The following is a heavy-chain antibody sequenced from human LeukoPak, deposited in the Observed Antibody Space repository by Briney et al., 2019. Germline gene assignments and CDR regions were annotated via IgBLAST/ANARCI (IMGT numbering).Heavy chain of an antibody. CDR1: GGSISSYY. CDR3: ARESSRVFDY. J-gene: IGHJ4*02. D-gene: IGHD6-6*01. Sequence: TPSETLSLTCTVSGGSISSYYWSWIRQPPGKGLEWIGYIYYSGSTNYNPSLKSRVTISVDTSKNQFSLKLSSVTAADTAVYYCARESSRVFDYWGQGTLVTVS. CDR2: IYYSGST. V-gene: IGHV4-59*01.